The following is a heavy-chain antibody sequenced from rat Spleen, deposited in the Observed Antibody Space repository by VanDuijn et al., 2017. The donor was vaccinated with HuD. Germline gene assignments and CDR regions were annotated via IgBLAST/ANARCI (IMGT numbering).Heavy chain of an antibody. Sequence: EVQLVESDGGLVQPGRSLKLSCAASGFIFSDYYMAWVRQAPTKGLEWVATISYEGSSTYYGDSVKGRFTISRDNAKSTLYLQMNSLRSEDTAAYYCARTTYDYFDYWGQGVMVTVSS. CDR3: ARTTYDYFDY. D-gene: IGHD2-1*01. CDR2: ISYEGSST. J-gene: IGHJ2*01. CDR1: GFIFSDYY. V-gene: IGHV5-22*01.